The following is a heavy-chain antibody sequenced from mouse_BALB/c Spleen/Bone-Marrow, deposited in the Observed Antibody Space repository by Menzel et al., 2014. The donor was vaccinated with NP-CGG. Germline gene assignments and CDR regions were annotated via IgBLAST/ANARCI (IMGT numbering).Heavy chain of an antibody. CDR3: AREALTGAWFTY. J-gene: IGHJ3*01. D-gene: IGHD4-1*01. Sequence: QDQLQQSGAELARPGASVKMSCKASGYTFTSYTIQWVKQRLGQGLEWIGYINPSSGYTDYNQKFKDKTTLTADESSNTAYMQLPSLTSEDSAVYSCAREALTGAWFTYWGQGTLVTVS. V-gene: IGHV1-4*02. CDR1: GYTFTSYT. CDR2: INPSSGYT.